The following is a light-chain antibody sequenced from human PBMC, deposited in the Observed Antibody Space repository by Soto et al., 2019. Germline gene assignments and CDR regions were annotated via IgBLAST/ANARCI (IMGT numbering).Light chain of an antibody. CDR2: EVS. V-gene: IGLV2-14*01. Sequence: QSALTQPASVSGSPGQSITISCTGTSSDVGRYNYVSWFQQHPGNAPKLMIFEVSTRPSGVSNRFSGSKSGNTASLTISGLQIEDEADYYCCSYTSSTSAVFGGGTKLTVL. J-gene: IGLJ2*01. CDR1: SSDVGRYNY. CDR3: CSYTSSTSAV.